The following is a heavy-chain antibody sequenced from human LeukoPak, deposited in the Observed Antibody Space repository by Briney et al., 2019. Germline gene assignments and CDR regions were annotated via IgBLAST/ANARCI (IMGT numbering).Heavy chain of an antibody. CDR1: GYTFTSYA. D-gene: IGHD3-10*01. V-gene: IGHV1-3*01. Sequence: ASVKVSCKASGYTFTSYAMHWVRQAPGQWLEWMGWINAGNGNTKYSQKFQGRVTITRDTSASTAYMELSSLRSEDTAVYYCARDSHYGNFDYWGQGTLVTVSS. J-gene: IGHJ4*02. CDR3: ARDSHYGNFDY. CDR2: INAGNGNT.